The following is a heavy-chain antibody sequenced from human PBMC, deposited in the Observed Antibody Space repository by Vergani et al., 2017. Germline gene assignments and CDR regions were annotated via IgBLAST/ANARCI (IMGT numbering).Heavy chain of an antibody. Sequence: EVQLVESGGGLVKPGGSLRLSCAASGFTFSSYSMNWVRQAPGKGLEWVSSISSSSYIYYADSVKGRFTISRDNAKNSLYLQMNSLRAEDTAVYYCARTPDYGDYYYYGMDVWGQGTTVTVSS. J-gene: IGHJ6*02. V-gene: IGHV3-21*01. CDR2: ISSSSYI. CDR3: ARTPDYGDYYYYGMDV. D-gene: IGHD4-17*01. CDR1: GFTFSSYS.